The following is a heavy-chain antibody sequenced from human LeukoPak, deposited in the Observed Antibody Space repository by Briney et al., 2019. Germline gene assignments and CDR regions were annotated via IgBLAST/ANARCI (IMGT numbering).Heavy chain of an antibody. CDR2: MNPRDNT. J-gene: IGHJ3*02. CDR1: GYTSSSPD. V-gene: IGHV1-8*01. Sequence: ASVKVSCKASGYTSSSPDINWVRRATGRGLEWRGWMNPRDNTGYAQRFQGRVTLTRDRSINTAYVELSSLRSDDTAVYYCARYIQGVGFDIWGQGTMVTVS. CDR3: ARYIQGVGFDI. D-gene: IGHD5-18*01.